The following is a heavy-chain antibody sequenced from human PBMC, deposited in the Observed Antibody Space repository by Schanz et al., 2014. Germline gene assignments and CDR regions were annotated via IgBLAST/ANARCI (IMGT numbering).Heavy chain of an antibody. CDR2: ISGSGGST. J-gene: IGHJ3*02. Sequence: EVHLLESGGGLVQPGGSLRLSCAASGFSFGTYAMSWVRQAPGKGLLWVSSISGSGGSTYYADSVKGRFTISRDNSKNTLYLQMNSLRAEDTAVYYCAKGRFGELSAFDIWGQGTMXTVSS. CDR3: AKGRFGELSAFDI. CDR1: GFSFGTYA. D-gene: IGHD3-10*01. V-gene: IGHV3-23*01.